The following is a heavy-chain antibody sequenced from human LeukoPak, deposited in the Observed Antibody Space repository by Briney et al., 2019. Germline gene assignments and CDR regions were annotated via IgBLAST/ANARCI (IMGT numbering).Heavy chain of an antibody. D-gene: IGHD6-13*01. J-gene: IGHJ4*02. CDR2: IYYSGST. Sequence: SETLSLTCTVSGGSISSYYWSWIRQPPGKGLEWIGYIYYSGSTNYNHSLKSRVTISVDTSKNQFSLKLSSVTAADTAVYYCARMYSSSWHFDYWGQGTLVTVSS. CDR3: ARMYSSSWHFDY. CDR1: GGSISSYY. V-gene: IGHV4-59*01.